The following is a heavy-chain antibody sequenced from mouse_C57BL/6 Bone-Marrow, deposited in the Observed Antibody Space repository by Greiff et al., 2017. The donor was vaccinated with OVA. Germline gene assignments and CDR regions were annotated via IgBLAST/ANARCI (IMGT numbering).Heavy chain of an antibody. CDR3: ARYPITTVVATRYFDV. CDR1: GYTFTSYW. V-gene: IGHV1-50*01. D-gene: IGHD1-1*01. CDR2: IDPSDSYT. Sequence: QVQLKQPGAELVKPGASVTLSCKASGYTFTSYWMQWVKQRPGQGLEWIGVIDPSDSYTNYNPKFKGKATLTVDTSSSTAYMQLSSLTSEDTAVYYCARYPITTVVATRYFDVWGTGTTVTVAS. J-gene: IGHJ1*03.